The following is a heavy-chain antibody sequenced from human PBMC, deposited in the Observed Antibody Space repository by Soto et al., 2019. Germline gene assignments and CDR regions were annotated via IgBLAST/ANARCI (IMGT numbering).Heavy chain of an antibody. CDR2: IKFDGSEK. CDR1: GFTFSDYW. Sequence: GGSLRLSCEASGFTFSDYWVSWVRQAPGKGPEWVANIKFDGSEKQYVDSVRGRFTISRDNSRNSLFLQMNSLRVGDTAVYYCVKDGGYCSSSTCYSPRNHYFDSWGQGTLVTVSS. V-gene: IGHV3-7*03. J-gene: IGHJ4*02. D-gene: IGHD2-2*01. CDR3: VKDGGYCSSSTCYSPRNHYFDS.